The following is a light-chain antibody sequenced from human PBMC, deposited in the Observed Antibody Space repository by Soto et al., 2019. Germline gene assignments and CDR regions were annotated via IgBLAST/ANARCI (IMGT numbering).Light chain of an antibody. CDR1: SSDIGKYNL. V-gene: IGLV2-23*02. CDR2: EVS. CDR3: YSKVGVGTFI. Sequence: QSALTQPASVSGSPGQSITISCTGSSSDIGKYNLVSWYQQQSGKAPKLILYEVSRRPSGVPTRFTGSKSGNTASLTISGLQPEDEADYYCYSKVGVGTFIFGGGTKVTVL. J-gene: IGLJ2*01.